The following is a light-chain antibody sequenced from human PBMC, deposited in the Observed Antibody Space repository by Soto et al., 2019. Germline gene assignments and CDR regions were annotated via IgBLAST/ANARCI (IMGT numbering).Light chain of an antibody. J-gene: IGLJ1*01. Sequence: SALTQPGSVSGSPGQSITISCTGTSSDVGNYKYVSGYEQHPGKAPKLMIYEVSNRPSGVSNRFSGSKSGNTASLTISGLQAEDETDYYCFSYTSSGTYVFGTGTKVTVL. V-gene: IGLV2-14*01. CDR1: SSDVGNYKY. CDR3: FSYTSSGTYV. CDR2: EVS.